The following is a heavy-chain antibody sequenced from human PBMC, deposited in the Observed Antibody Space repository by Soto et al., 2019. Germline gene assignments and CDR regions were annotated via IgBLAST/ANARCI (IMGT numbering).Heavy chain of an antibody. D-gene: IGHD3-3*01. Sequence: SETLSLTCTVSGGSLSSFYWSWIRLPPGKGLVWLGYIYSSGTTIYNPSLKSPVTISVDTSRNQFSLKLTSVTAADTAVYYCARGRFQPSPFDCWGQGTLVTVSS. V-gene: IGHV4-59*01. CDR2: IYSSGTT. J-gene: IGHJ4*02. CDR1: GGSLSSFY. CDR3: ARGRFQPSPFDC.